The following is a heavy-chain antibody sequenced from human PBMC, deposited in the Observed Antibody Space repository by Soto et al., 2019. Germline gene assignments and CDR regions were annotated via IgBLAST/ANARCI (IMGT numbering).Heavy chain of an antibody. CDR3: AKGGHQSCFDY. CDR1: GLKFRNYA. V-gene: IGHV3-23*01. D-gene: IGHD2-2*01. J-gene: IGHJ4*02. Sequence: EVQLLESGGGLVQPGGSLRLSCAASGLKFRNYAMTWVRQAPGKGPEWVSTVSGNGGETFYADSVKGRFTISRDNSKDTFYLVMNSLRVEDTAVYYCAKGGHQSCFDYWGQGTLVAVYS. CDR2: VSGNGGET.